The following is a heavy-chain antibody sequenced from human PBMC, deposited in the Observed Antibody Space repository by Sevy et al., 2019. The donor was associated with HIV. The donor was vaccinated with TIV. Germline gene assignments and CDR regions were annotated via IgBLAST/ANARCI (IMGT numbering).Heavy chain of an antibody. J-gene: IGHJ4*02. CDR1: GFTFSSYW. D-gene: IGHD5-18*01. CDR2: IKHDGSEK. CDR3: ARIRGYSYGYVQIVLDY. V-gene: IGHV3-7*01. Sequence: GESLKISCAASGFTFSSYWMSWVRQAPGKGLEWVANIKHDGSEKYYVDSVKGRFTISRDNAKNSLYLQLNSLRAEDTAVHYCARIRGYSYGYVQIVLDYWGQGTLVTVSS.